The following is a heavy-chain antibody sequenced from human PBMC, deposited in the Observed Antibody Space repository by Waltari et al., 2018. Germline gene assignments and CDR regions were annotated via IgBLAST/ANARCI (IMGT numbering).Heavy chain of an antibody. CDR3: ARDPPDGYTYFDY. Sequence: QVQLQQSGPGLVKPSQTLSLTCAISGDSVSSKTAAWYWIRQSPSRGLEWLGRTYYRSRWYNNYAVSVKSRITINQDTSKNQFSLQLSSVTPEDTAVYYCARDPPDGYTYFDYWGQGTLVTVSS. CDR2: TYYRSRWYN. D-gene: IGHD3-16*01. V-gene: IGHV6-1*01. CDR1: GDSVSSKTAA. J-gene: IGHJ4*02.